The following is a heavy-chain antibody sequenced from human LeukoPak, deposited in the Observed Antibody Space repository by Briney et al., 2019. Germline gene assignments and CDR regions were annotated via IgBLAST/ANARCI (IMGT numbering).Heavy chain of an antibody. V-gene: IGHV3-11*06. CDR1: GFTFSDYY. J-gene: IGHJ4*02. CDR2: ISSSSYA. Sequence: GGSLRLSCASSGFTFSDYYMSWIRQAPGKGLEWVSYISSSSYANYADSVKGRFTISRDNAKNSLYLQMNSLRAEDTAVYYCAREHGSGFFDYWGQGTLVTVSS. D-gene: IGHD3-10*01. CDR3: AREHGSGFFDY.